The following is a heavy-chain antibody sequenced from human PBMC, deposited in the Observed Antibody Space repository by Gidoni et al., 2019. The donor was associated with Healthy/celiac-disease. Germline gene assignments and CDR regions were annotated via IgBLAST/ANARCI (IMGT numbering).Heavy chain of an antibody. CDR2: ISGSGGST. V-gene: IGHV3-23*01. CDR3: APRPSGSYPLFDY. J-gene: IGHJ4*02. D-gene: IGHD1-26*01. Sequence: EVQLLESGGGLVQPGGSLRLSCAASGFTFSSYVMSWVRQAPGKGLEWVSAISGSGGSTYYADSVKGRFTISRDNSKNTLYLQMNSLRAEDTAVYYCAPRPSGSYPLFDYWGQGTLVTVSS. CDR1: GFTFSSYV.